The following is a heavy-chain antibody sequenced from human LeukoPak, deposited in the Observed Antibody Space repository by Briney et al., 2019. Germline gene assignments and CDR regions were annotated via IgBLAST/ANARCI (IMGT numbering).Heavy chain of an antibody. CDR3: ARDRVNDFWSGYYSPLGLEGMDV. CDR1: GYTFTSYA. V-gene: IGHV1-3*01. D-gene: IGHD3-3*01. Sequence: ASVKVSCKASGYTFTSYAMHWVRQAPGQRLEWMGWINAGNGNTKYSQKFQGRVTITRDTSASTAYMELSSLRSEDTAVYYCARDRVNDFWSGYYSPLGLEGMDVWGLGTTVTVSS. CDR2: INAGNGNT. J-gene: IGHJ6*02.